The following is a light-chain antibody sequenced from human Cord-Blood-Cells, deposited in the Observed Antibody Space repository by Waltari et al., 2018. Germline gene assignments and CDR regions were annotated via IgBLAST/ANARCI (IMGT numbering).Light chain of an antibody. CDR2: KDS. CDR1: AMPKQY. J-gene: IGLJ1*01. Sequence: SHELNQPPSVSVSPGQTARNTCPGDAMPKQYAYWYQQKPGQAPVLGIYKDSERPSGIPERFSGSSSGTTVTLTISGVRAEDEADYYCQSADSSGTYYVFGTGTKVTVL. V-gene: IGLV3-25*01. CDR3: QSADSSGTYYV.